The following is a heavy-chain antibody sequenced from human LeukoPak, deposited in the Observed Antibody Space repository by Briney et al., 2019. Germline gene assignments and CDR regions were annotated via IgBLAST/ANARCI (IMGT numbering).Heavy chain of an antibody. Sequence: SETLSLTCTVSGGPISSDSHYWGWIRQTPGKGLEWIGSIHYRGNTYENPSLQGRVTLSVDTSKSQFSLKLSSVTAADTAVYYWARHLYSESYYFWGPGTLVTVSS. D-gene: IGHD1-26*01. J-gene: IGHJ4*02. CDR2: IHYRGNT. V-gene: IGHV4-39*01. CDR3: ARHLYSESYYF. CDR1: GGPISSDSHY.